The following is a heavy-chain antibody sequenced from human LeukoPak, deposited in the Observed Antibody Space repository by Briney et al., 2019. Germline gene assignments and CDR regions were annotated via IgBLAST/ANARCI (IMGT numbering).Heavy chain of an antibody. D-gene: IGHD3-22*01. CDR3: AREIGRPDYYDSSGYPDAFDI. Sequence: GGSLRLSCAASGFTVSSNYMSWVRQAPGKGLEWVSVIYSGGSTYYADSVKGRFTISRDNSKDTLYLQMNSLRAEDTAVYYCAREIGRPDYYDSSGYPDAFDIWGQGTMVTVSS. CDR1: GFTVSSNY. J-gene: IGHJ3*02. V-gene: IGHV3-53*01. CDR2: IYSGGST.